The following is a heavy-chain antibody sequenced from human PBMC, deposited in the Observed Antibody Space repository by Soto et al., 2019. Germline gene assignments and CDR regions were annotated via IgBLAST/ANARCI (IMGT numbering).Heavy chain of an antibody. V-gene: IGHV3-7*01. CDR2: IKQDGSEK. CDR3: AAPWGDYDALDI. Sequence: GGSLRLSSAASGFTFSSYWMSWVRQAPGKGLEWVANIKQDGSEKYYVDSVKGRFTISRDNAKNSLYLQMNSLRADDTAVYYCAAPWGDYDALDIWGQGTMVTVSS. J-gene: IGHJ3*02. CDR1: GFTFSSYW. D-gene: IGHD3-16*01.